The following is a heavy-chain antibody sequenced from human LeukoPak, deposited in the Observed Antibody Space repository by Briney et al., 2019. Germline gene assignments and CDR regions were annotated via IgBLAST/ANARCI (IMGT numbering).Heavy chain of an antibody. CDR3: RWEHSMYSGRVD. D-gene: IGHD1/OR15-1a*01. V-gene: IGHV3-15*01. Sequence: ETLSLTCAVSGGSISSSNWWSWVRQAPGKGLEWVGRIKSEGGGGTTDYAAPVKGRFTVSRDDSRNTVYLEMNSLKIEDTAVYYCRWEHSMYSGRVDWGRGTAVTVSS. CDR2: IKSEGGGGTT. J-gene: IGHJ4*01. CDR1: GGSISSSNW.